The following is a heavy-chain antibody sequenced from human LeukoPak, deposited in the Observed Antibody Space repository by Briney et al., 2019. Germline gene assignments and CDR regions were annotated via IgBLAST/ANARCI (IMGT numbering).Heavy chain of an antibody. D-gene: IGHD3-22*01. Sequence: PGGSLRLSCAASGFSVSSNYMTWVRQAPGKGLQWVSVIYSVSDTFYAYSVKGRFTISRDNSKNTVSLQMNSLRADDTAVYYCARWGYDSSGSYWDNWGQGTLVTVSS. CDR2: IYSVSDT. CDR1: GFSVSSNY. CDR3: ARWGYDSSGSYWDN. J-gene: IGHJ4*02. V-gene: IGHV3-53*01.